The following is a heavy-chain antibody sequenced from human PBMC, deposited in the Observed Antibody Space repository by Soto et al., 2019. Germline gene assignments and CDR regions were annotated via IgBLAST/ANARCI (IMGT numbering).Heavy chain of an antibody. Sequence: EVQLLESGGGLVQPGGSPRLSCAAYGFTFSSYVMSWVRQAPGKGLEWVSGISGSAGSTYYADSVKGRFTISRDNSKNTLYLQMNSLRVEDTAVYYCAKAIVGATGFDYWGQGTLVTVSS. V-gene: IGHV3-23*01. CDR1: GFTFSSYV. D-gene: IGHD1-26*01. CDR2: ISGSAGST. J-gene: IGHJ4*02. CDR3: AKAIVGATGFDY.